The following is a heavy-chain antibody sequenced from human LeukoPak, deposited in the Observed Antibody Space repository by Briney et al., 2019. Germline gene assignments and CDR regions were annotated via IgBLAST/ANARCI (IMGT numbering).Heavy chain of an antibody. CDR3: AREGGGNSDLDY. V-gene: IGHV4-59*12. Sequence: SETLSLTCTVSGASISGYYWSWVRQPPGEGLEYIGYIYYSGSTNYNPSLKSRVNLSVDTSKNQFSLKLSSVTAADTAVYYCAREGGGNSDLDYWGQGTLVTVSS. D-gene: IGHD4-23*01. CDR1: GASISGYY. J-gene: IGHJ4*02. CDR2: IYYSGST.